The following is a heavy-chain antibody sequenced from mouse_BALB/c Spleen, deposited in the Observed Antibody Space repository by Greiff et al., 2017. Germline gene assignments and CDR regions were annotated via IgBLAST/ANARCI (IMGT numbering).Heavy chain of an antibody. CDR3: AGGYDSAMDY. CDR2: ISDGGSYT. V-gene: IGHV5-4*02. Sequence: EVQGVESGGGLVKPGGSLKLSCAASGFTFSDYYMYWVRQTPEKRLEWVATISDGGSYTYYPDSVKGRFTISRDNAKNNLYLQMSSLKSEDTAMYYCAGGYDSAMDYWGQGTSVTVSA. D-gene: IGHD2-4*01. CDR1: GFTFSDYY. J-gene: IGHJ4*01.